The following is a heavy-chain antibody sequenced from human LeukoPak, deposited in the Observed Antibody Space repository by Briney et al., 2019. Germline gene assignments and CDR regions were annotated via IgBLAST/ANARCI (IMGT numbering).Heavy chain of an antibody. CDR3: ARDVPVSMGFDY. J-gene: IGHJ4*02. D-gene: IGHD2/OR15-2a*01. CDR1: GASITINSYY. Sequence: SQTLSLTCTVSGASITINSYYWSWIRQPAGKGLEWIGRIYSGGGTNYNPSLKSRVTISVDTSKNHFSLRLSSVTAADTALYYCARDVPVSMGFDYWGQGTLVTVSS. CDR2: IYSGGGT. V-gene: IGHV4-61*02.